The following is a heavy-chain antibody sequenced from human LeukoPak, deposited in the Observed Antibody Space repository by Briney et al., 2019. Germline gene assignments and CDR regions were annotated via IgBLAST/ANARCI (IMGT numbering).Heavy chain of an antibody. CDR2: ISSSSSYI. CDR3: AGAYCGGDCYSYDAFDI. D-gene: IGHD2-21*02. V-gene: IGHV3-21*01. CDR1: GFTFSSYS. J-gene: IGHJ3*02. Sequence: GGSLRLSCAASGFTFSSYSMNWVRQAPGKGLEWVSSISSSSSYIYYADSVKGRFTISRDNAKNSLYLQMNSLRAEDTAVYYCAGAYCGGDCYSYDAFDIRGQGTMVTVSS.